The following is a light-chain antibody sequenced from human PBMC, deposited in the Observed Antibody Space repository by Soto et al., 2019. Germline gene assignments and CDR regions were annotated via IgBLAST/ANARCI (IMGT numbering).Light chain of an antibody. Sequence: EIILAQSPATLSVSPGGRATLSCRASQTIGTNLVWYQQNPGQAPRRLIYGTSSRATGIPDRFSGSGSGTDFTLTISRLEPEDFAVYYCQQYGNSPITFGQGTRLEI. CDR2: GTS. CDR3: QQYGNSPIT. J-gene: IGKJ5*01. V-gene: IGKV3-20*01. CDR1: QTIGTN.